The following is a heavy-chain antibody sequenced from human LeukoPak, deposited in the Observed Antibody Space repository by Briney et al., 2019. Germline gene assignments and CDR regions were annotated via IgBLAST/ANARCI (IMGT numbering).Heavy chain of an antibody. CDR1: GFTFSSYG. J-gene: IGHJ6*02. CDR2: ISYDGSNK. CDR3: AREVWFGKVYYYGMDV. Sequence: GRSLRLSCAASGFTFSSYGMHWVRQAPGKGLEWVAVISYDGSNKYYADSVKGRFTISRDNSKNTLYLQMNSLRAEDTAVYYCAREVWFGKVYYYGMDVWGQGTTVTVSS. D-gene: IGHD3-10*01. V-gene: IGHV3-30*03.